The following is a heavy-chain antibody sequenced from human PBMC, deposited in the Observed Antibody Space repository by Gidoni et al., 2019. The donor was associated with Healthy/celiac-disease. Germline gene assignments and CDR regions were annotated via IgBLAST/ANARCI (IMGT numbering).Heavy chain of an antibody. CDR1: GFTFSSDA. Sequence: EVQLVESGGGLVRPGGSLRLSCAASGFTFSSDAMSWVRQAPGKGLEWVSAISGSVGSTYYADSVKGRFTISRDNSKNTLYLQMNSLRAEDTAVYYCAKDEVVVVPAAQYFDLWGRGTLVTVSS. CDR2: ISGSVGST. J-gene: IGHJ2*01. CDR3: AKDEVVVVPAAQYFDL. D-gene: IGHD2-2*01. V-gene: IGHV3-23*04.